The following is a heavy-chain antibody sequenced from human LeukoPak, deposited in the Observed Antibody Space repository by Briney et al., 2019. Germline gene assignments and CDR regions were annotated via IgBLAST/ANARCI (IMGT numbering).Heavy chain of an antibody. V-gene: IGHV3-48*03. CDR3: ARGGLYDYVWGSYRRQSFDY. CDR2: ISSSGSNI. J-gene: IGHJ4*02. CDR1: GFTFSSFE. Sequence: GSLRLSCAASGFTFSSFEMNWVRQAPGKGLEWVSYISSSGSNIYYADSVKGRFTISRDNAKNSLYLQMNSLRDEDTAVYYCARGGLYDYVWGSYRRQSFDYWAREPWSPSPQ. D-gene: IGHD3-16*02.